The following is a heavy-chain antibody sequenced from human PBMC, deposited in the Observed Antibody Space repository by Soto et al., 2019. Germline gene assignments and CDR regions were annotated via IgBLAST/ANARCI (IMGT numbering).Heavy chain of an antibody. J-gene: IGHJ6*02. Sequence: SETLSLTCTVSGGSMRTYYWGWIRQPAGKPLEWIGRIYPSGTTNYNPSLKSRVTLSLDTSKNQFSLNLSSVTAADTAVYYCAKEGASGFGMDVWGQGTTVTVSS. CDR1: GGSMRTYY. CDR2: IYPSGTT. V-gene: IGHV4-4*07. CDR3: AKEGASGFGMDV. D-gene: IGHD1-26*01.